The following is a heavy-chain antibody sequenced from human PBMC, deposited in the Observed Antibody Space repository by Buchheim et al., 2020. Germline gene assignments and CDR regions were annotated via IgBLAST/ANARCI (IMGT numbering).Heavy chain of an antibody. CDR1: GFPFSQDE. CDR3: VKVYYYMDV. V-gene: IGHV3-48*03. J-gene: IGHJ6*03. CDR2: ISGDSTTI. Sequence: EVQLVESGGGLVQPGGSLRISCAASGFPFSQDEMNWVRQAPGKGLEWVAAISGDSTTIYYAYSVKGGFTISRDNDENTLYLQMNSLRAEDTAIYYCVKVYYYMDVCGKGTT.